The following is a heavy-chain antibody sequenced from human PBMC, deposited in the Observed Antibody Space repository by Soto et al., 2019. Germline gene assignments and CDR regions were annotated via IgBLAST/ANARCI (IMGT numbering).Heavy chain of an antibody. J-gene: IGHJ4*02. CDR3: ARVISSRDENFDY. CDR2: ISHTGTT. CDR1: GDSISGSQW. V-gene: IGHV4-4*02. Sequence: QVQLQESGPGLVKPSETLSLTCAVSGDSISGSQWWSWVRLPPGKGLGWIGEISHTGTTNYNPSRKSRVTMSVDKPKNQFSLNLTSVTAADTAVYYCARVISSRDENFDYWGQGTVVTVSP. D-gene: IGHD2-2*01.